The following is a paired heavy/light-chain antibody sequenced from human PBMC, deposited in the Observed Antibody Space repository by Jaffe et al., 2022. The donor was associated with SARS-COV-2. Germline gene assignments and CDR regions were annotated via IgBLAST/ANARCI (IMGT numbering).Light chain of an antibody. CDR1: TSDVGGYNF. V-gene: IGLV2-8*01. J-gene: IGLJ1*01. CDR2: EVS. Sequence: QSALTQPPSASGSPGQSVTISCTGTTSDVGGYNFVSWYQQYPGKAPRLMIYEVSKRPSGVPDRFSGSKSGNTASLTVSGLQAEDEADYYCGSYAGSSTFYVFGTGTKVTVL. CDR3: GSYAGSSTFYV.
Heavy chain of an antibody. CDR1: GYTFSSFW. CDR3: ARNLDYYFGMDV. J-gene: IGHJ6*02. V-gene: IGHV5-10-1*03. Sequence: EVQLVQSGTEMKKPGESLTISCKTSGYTFSSFWISWVRQMPGKGLEWMGRINPSDSFTNYSPSFQGHVTISADKSSTTAYLQWSSLKASDTAIYYCARNLDYYFGMDVWGQGTTVAVSS. CDR2: INPSDSFT.